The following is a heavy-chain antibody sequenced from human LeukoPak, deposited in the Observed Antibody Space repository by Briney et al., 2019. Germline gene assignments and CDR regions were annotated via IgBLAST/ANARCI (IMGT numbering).Heavy chain of an antibody. CDR2: IRYDGSNK. V-gene: IGHV3-30*02. Sequence: GGSLRLSCAASGFTFSSYGMHWVRQAPGKGLEWVAFIRYDGSNKYYADSVKGRFTISRDNSKNTLYLQMNSLRAEDTAVYYCARFSGSHRGFDYWGQGTLVTVSS. D-gene: IGHD1-26*01. CDR1: GFTFSSYG. CDR3: ARFSGSHRGFDY. J-gene: IGHJ4*02.